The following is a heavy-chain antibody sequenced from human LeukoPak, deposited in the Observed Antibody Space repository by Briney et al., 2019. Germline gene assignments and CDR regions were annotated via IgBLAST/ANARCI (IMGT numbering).Heavy chain of an antibody. CDR1: GFTFSSYW. V-gene: IGHV3-74*01. Sequence: GGSLRLSCAASGFTFSSYWMHWVRQAPGKGLVWVSRINSDGSSTNYTDSVKGRFTISRDNAKNTLYLQMNSLRAEDTAVYYCARGGDGYNYGYDYWGQGTLVTVSS. D-gene: IGHD5-18*01. J-gene: IGHJ4*02. CDR2: INSDGSST. CDR3: ARGGDGYNYGYDY.